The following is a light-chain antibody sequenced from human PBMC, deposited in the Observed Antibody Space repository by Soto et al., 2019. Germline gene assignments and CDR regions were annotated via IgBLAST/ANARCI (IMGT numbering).Light chain of an antibody. CDR1: QSLLDSDGDTY. V-gene: IGKV2-24*01. CDR2: KTS. J-gene: IGKJ2*01. CDR3: MQATQFPHT. Sequence: DIVMTQTPLSSPVTRGQPASISCRSSQSLLDSDGDTYLSWLQQRPGQPPRLLIYKTSSRFSGVPDRFSGSGAGTDFTLKISRVEVEDVGVYYCMQATQFPHTFGQGTKLEI.